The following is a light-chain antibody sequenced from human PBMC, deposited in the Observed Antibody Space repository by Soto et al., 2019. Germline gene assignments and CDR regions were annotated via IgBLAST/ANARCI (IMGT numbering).Light chain of an antibody. CDR3: QQRSKWPRT. CDR1: QSVGSY. Sequence: ETVLTQSPATLSESPGERATLSCRASQSVGSYLAWYQQKPGQAPRLLIYDSSKRATGIPARFSGSGSGTDFTLTISSLEPEDFAVYYCQQRSKWPRTFGQGTKVEIK. CDR2: DSS. V-gene: IGKV3-11*01. J-gene: IGKJ1*01.